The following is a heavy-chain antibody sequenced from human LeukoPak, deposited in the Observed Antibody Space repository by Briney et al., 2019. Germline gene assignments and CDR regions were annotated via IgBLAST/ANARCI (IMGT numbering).Heavy chain of an antibody. CDR2: IKQDGSEK. J-gene: IGHJ4*02. CDR1: GFTFSSYW. D-gene: IGHD6-13*01. CDR3: AKDFHTLSSSWLFDY. V-gene: IGHV3-7*01. Sequence: GGSLRLSCAASGFTFSSYWMSWVRQAPGKGLEWVANIKQDGSEKYYADSVKGRFTISRDNSKNTLYLQMNSLRAEDTAVYYCAKDFHTLSSSWLFDYWGQGTLVTVSS.